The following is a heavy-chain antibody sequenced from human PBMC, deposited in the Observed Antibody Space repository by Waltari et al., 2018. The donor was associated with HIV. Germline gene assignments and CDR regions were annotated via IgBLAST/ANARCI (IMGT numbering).Heavy chain of an antibody. CDR3: ARPPTN. J-gene: IGHJ4*02. CDR1: HGSIRSYY. D-gene: IGHD1-26*01. V-gene: IGHV4-59*08. CDR2: IYYSGST. Sequence: QVQLQESGPGLVKPSETLSLICTVSHGSIRSYYWSWIRQPPGKGLEWIGHIYYSGSTNYNPSLKSRVTISVDTSKNQFSLKLSSVTAADTAVYYCARPPTNWGQGTLVTVSS.